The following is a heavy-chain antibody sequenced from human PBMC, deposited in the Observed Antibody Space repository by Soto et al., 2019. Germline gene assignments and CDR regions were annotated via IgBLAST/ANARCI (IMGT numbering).Heavy chain of an antibody. CDR2: IYWDDDK. D-gene: IGHD6-6*01. J-gene: IGHJ3*01. Sequence: QITLKESGHTLVKPTQMLTLTCTFSGFSLNTRGVGVGWIRQPLGGALEWLALIYWDDDKRYSPSLRSRLTITKDTSKNQVVLTMTTMEPLDTGTYYCAHTYSSSPDDGFDVWGQGTRVTVSS. CDR3: AHTYSSSPDDGFDV. V-gene: IGHV2-5*02. CDR1: GFSLNTRGVG.